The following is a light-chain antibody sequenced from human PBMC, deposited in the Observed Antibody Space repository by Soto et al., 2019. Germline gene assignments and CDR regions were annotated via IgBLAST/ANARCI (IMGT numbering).Light chain of an antibody. J-gene: IGLJ1*01. CDR3: SSYTDSSNYV. CDR2: QVT. V-gene: IGLV2-14*01. CDR1: SSDLAIYNY. Sequence: QSVLTQPASVSGSPGQSITISCTGTSSDLAIYNYVSWYQQQPGQAPKLMIYQVTNRPSGVSNRFSGSRSGNTASLTISGLQAEDEADYYCSSYTDSSNYVFGTGTQLTVL.